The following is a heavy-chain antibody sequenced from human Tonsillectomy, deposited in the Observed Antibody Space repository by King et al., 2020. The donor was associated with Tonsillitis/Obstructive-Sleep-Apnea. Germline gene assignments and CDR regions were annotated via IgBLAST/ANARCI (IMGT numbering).Heavy chain of an antibody. CDR2: IYYSGST. V-gene: IGHV4-59*01. D-gene: IGHD3-22*01. CDR1: GGSISSYY. Sequence: VQLQESGPGLVKPSETLSLTCTVSGGSISSYYWSWLRQPPGKGLEWIGYIYYSGSTNYNPSLKSRVTISVDTSKNQFSLKLSSVTAADTAVYYCARVGDSSGYLYYFDYWGQGTLVTVSS. J-gene: IGHJ4*02. CDR3: ARVGDSSGYLYYFDY.